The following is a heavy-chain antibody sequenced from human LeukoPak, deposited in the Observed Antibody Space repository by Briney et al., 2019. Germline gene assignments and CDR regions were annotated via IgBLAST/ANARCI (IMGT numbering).Heavy chain of an antibody. CDR1: GFTFSSYW. Sequence: GGSLRLSCAASGFTFSSYWMSWVRQAPGKGLEWVANIKQDGSEKYYVDSVKGRFTISRDNAKNSLYLQINSLRAEDTAVYYCARDLGYIVVVVAATPVYFDYWGQGTLVTVSS. D-gene: IGHD2-15*01. J-gene: IGHJ4*02. CDR3: ARDLGYIVVVVAATPVYFDY. CDR2: IKQDGSEK. V-gene: IGHV3-7*01.